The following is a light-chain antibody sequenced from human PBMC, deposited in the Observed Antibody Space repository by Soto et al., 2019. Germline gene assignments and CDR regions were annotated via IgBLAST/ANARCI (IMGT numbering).Light chain of an antibody. CDR1: QTIMTY. V-gene: IGKV1-39*01. J-gene: IGKJ1*01. Sequence: IQITQCRSSLYESIGDEVTITCRASQTIMTYLNWYQLKPGKPPRLLIYAASSLQSGVPSRFSGSGSGTDFTLTISSLQPEDFATYSCQQSYKSPQTFGQGTKVDI. CDR2: AAS. CDR3: QQSYKSPQT.